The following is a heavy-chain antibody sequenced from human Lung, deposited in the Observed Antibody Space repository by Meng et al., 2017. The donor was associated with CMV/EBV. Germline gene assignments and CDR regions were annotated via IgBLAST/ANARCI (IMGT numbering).Heavy chain of an antibody. D-gene: IGHD2-2*01. V-gene: IGHV1-69*04. J-gene: IGHJ6*02. CDR2: IIPILGIA. CDR1: GGTFSSYT. CDR3: ARDCSSTSCYSPALYGMDV. Sequence: LVXVSXKASGGTFSSYTISWVRQAPGQGLEWMGRIIPILGIANYAQKFQGRVTITADKSTSTAYMELSSLRSEDTAVYYCARDCSSTSCYSPALYGMDVXGQGXTVTVSS.